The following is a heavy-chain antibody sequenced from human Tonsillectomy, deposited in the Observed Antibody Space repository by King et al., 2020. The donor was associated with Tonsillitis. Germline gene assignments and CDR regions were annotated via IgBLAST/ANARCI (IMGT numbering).Heavy chain of an antibody. CDR3: ARASAWNEAPDY. CDR2: IYHSRST. CDR1: NGSISSGGYY. J-gene: IGHJ4*02. D-gene: IGHD1-1*01. Sequence: QLQESGPGLVKPSQTLSLTCTVSNGSISSGGYYWSWIRQHPGKGLEWIGYIYHSRSTYYNPSLESRVTISVDTSKNQFSLKLSSVTTADTAVYYCARASAWNEAPDYWGQGTLVTVSS. V-gene: IGHV4-31*03.